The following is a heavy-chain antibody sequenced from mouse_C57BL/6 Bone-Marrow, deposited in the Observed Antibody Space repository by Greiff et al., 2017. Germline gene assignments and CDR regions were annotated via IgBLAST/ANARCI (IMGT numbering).Heavy chain of an antibody. CDR3: AQEDGNYVFAY. J-gene: IGHJ3*01. CDR1: GFTFSSYG. Sequence: EVQLVESGGDLVKPGGSLKLSCAASGFTFSSYGMSWVRQTPDKRLEWVATISSGGSYTYYPDSVKGRFTISRDNAKNTLYLQMSSLKSEDTAMYYCAQEDGNYVFAYWGQGTLVTVSA. V-gene: IGHV5-6*01. CDR2: ISSGGSYT. D-gene: IGHD2-1*01.